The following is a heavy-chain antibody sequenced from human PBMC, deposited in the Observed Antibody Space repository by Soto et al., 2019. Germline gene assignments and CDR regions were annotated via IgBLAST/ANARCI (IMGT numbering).Heavy chain of an antibody. D-gene: IGHD2-2*01. J-gene: IGHJ4*02. CDR1: GFTFTNYL. V-gene: IGHV3-23*05. CDR2: IDKSGGDT. CDR3: AKDTYSRSWYF. Sequence: EVQLLESGGDLVQPGGSLRLSCAASGFTFTNYLMTWVRQAPGKGLEWVSSIDKSGGDTYYADSVKGRFTISRDNSKNTLYLQMNCLRAVDTALFYFAKDTYSRSWYFWGQGTVVTVSS.